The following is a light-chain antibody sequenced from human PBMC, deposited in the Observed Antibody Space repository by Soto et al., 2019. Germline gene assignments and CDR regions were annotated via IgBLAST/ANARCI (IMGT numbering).Light chain of an antibody. CDR3: QQYNNWPRT. CDR2: GAS. V-gene: IGKV3-15*01. CDR1: QSVDSSY. Sequence: EIVWTQSPGTLSLSPGERATLSCRASQSVDSSYLAWYHQRPGQAPRLLIYGASTTATGIPARFSGSGSGTEFTLTISSLQSEDFAVYYCQQYNNWPRTFGQGTKVDNK. J-gene: IGKJ1*01.